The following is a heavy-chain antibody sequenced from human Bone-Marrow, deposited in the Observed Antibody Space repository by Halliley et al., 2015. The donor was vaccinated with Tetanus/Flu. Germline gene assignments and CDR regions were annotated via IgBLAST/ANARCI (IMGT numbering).Heavy chain of an antibody. V-gene: IGHV4-39*01. D-gene: IGHD3-22*01. CDR2: VYGGGGE. Sequence: TLSLTCSVSGNSITSGSDYWAWIRQSPGQGLEYIGSVYGGGGENYNPPLRGRVSISVDGSQSQFYLHLSSVSAADTAVYFCARHGALLDRALVSGGIGPWGRGTLVAVS. CDR3: ARHGALLDRALVSGGIGP. J-gene: IGHJ5*02. CDR1: GNSITSGSDY.